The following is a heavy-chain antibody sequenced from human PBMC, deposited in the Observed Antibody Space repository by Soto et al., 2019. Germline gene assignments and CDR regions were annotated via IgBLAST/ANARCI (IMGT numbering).Heavy chain of an antibody. V-gene: IGHV4-39*01. CDR3: AKVGATVYYYGMDV. J-gene: IGHJ6*02. Sequence: PSETLSLTCTVSGGSISSSRYYWGWIRQPPGKGLEWIGSIYYSGSTYYNPSLKSRVTISVDTSKNQFSLKLSSVTASDTAVYYCAKVGATVYYYGMDVWGQGTTVTVS. CDR1: GGSISSSRYY. CDR2: IYYSGST. D-gene: IGHD1-26*01.